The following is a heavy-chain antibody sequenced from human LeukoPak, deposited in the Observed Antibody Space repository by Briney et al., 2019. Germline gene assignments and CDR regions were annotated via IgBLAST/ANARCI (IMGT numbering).Heavy chain of an antibody. CDR1: GGSIGSYY. D-gene: IGHD5-18*01. CDR3: ATSRSGYSYADY. J-gene: IGHJ4*02. V-gene: IGHV4-59*08. Sequence: SETLSLTCTVSGGSIGSYYWSWIRQPPGKGLEWIGYIYYSGSTNYNPSLKSRVTISVDTSKNQFSLKLSSMTAADTAVYYCATSRSGYSYADYWGQGTLVTVSS. CDR2: IYYSGST.